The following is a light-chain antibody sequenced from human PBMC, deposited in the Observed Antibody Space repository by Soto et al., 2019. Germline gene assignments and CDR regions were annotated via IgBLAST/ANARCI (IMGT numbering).Light chain of an antibody. CDR3: QVCDSSSDHSGV. Sequence: SYELTQPPSVTVAPGQTARIACGSTSIGIKGVYWYQQKPGQAPVLVVSDDSDRPSGIPERFSGSKSGNTATLTINRVEAGDEADYYCQVCDSSSDHSGVFGGGTKLTVL. V-gene: IGLV3-21*02. CDR2: DDS. CDR1: SIGIKG. J-gene: IGLJ2*01.